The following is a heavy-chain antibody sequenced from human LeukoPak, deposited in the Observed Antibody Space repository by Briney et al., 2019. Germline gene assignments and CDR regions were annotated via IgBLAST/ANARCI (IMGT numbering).Heavy chain of an antibody. V-gene: IGHV4-59*08. CDR1: GGSISSYY. CDR3: ARTDSSSWVY. J-gene: IGHJ4*02. Sequence: SETLSLTCTVSGGSISSYYWSWIRQPPGKGLEWIGYIYYSGSTNYNPSLKSRVTISVDTSKNQFSLKLSSVTAADTAVYYCARTDSSSWVYWGQGTLVTASS. CDR2: IYYSGST. D-gene: IGHD6-13*01.